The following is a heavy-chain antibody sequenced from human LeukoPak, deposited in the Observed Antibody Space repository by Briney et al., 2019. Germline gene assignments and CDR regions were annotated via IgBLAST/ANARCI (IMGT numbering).Heavy chain of an antibody. CDR2: INSGSRNI. Sequence: GGSLRLSCVASGFTFGDYSMNWVRQAAGKGMEWISYINSGSRNILYSDSVKGRFTISRDNAKNSLYLQMNSLRDEDTAMYYCARDHLWGFDYWGQGTLVTVSS. J-gene: IGHJ4*02. V-gene: IGHV3-48*02. D-gene: IGHD3-10*01. CDR1: GFTFGDYS. CDR3: ARDHLWGFDY.